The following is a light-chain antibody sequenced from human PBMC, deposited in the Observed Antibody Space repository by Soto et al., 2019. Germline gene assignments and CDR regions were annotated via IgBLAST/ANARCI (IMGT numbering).Light chain of an antibody. V-gene: IGKV3-11*01. Sequence: EIVLTQSPATLSLSPGERATLSCRASQSVSRYLAWFQQKPGQAPRLLIYDTYNRAPGIPARFSGSGSGTDFTLTISGLEPEDFAVYYCQQRNNWYTFGQGTKLEIK. CDR3: QQRNNWYT. CDR1: QSVSRY. CDR2: DTY. J-gene: IGKJ2*01.